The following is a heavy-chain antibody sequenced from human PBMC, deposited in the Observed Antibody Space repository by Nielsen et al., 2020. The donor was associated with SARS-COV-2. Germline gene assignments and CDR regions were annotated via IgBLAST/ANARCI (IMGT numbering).Heavy chain of an antibody. CDR2: IKQDGSEK. CDR1: GFTFSSYA. Sequence: GESLKISCAASGFTFSSYAMHWVRQAPGKGLEWVANIKQDGSEKYYVDSVKGRFTISRDNARNSLFLQMNSLRVEDTAVYYCARISDSAWYFDYWGQGTLVTVSS. CDR3: ARISDSAWYFDY. V-gene: IGHV3-7*03. D-gene: IGHD2-21*02. J-gene: IGHJ4*02.